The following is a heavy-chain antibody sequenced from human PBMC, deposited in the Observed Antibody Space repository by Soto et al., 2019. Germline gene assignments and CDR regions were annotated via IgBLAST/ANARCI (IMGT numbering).Heavy chain of an antibody. CDR3: ATVDAAAGTGSAYYYMDV. D-gene: IGHD6-13*01. CDR2: ISYSGST. V-gene: IGHV4-31*03. J-gene: IGHJ6*03. CDR1: SGSINSGGFY. Sequence: SETLSLTCTVSSGSINSGGFYWSWIRQHPGKGLEWIGYISYSGSTFYNPSLKSRVTMSVDTSKNQFSLKLSSVTAADTAVYYCATVDAAAGTGSAYYYMDVWGKGTTVTVSS.